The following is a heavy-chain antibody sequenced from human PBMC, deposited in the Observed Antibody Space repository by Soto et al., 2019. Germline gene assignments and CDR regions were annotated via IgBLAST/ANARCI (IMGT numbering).Heavy chain of an antibody. J-gene: IGHJ5*02. V-gene: IGHV1-18*01. CDR3: ARDPHVFWTSYWFDP. CDR1: GYTFNTYG. Sequence: ASVKVSCKTSGYTFNTYGINWVRQAPGQGLELMGWISAYDGKTTYAEKFQGRVTMTTDTSTSTAYMEPRSLRSDDTAIYYCARDPHVFWTSYWFDPWGQGTPVTVSS. CDR2: ISAYDGKT. D-gene: IGHD3-3*01.